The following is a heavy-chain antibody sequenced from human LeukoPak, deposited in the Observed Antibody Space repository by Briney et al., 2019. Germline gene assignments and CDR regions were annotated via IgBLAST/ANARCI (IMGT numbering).Heavy chain of an antibody. CDR3: TKGRGNHY. V-gene: IGHV3-74*01. CDR2: INNGGSDM. CDR1: GFTFISYG. Sequence: GGSLRLSCAASGFTFISYGMQWVRQAPGKGLVWVSRINNGGSDMSYADSVKGRFTISRDNAKNSLYLQMNSLRAEDTAVYYCTKGRGNHYWGQGTLVTVST. J-gene: IGHJ4*02. D-gene: IGHD3-10*01.